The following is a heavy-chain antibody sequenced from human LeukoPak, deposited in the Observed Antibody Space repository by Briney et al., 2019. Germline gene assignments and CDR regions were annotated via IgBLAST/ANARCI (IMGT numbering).Heavy chain of an antibody. CDR3: ARPPSV. Sequence: SETLSLTCTVSGGPISSYYWSWIRQPPGKGLEWIGYIYYSGSTNYNPSLKSRVTISVDTSKNQFSLKLSSVTAADTAVYYCARPPSVWGQGTTVTVSS. CDR2: IYYSGST. V-gene: IGHV4-59*08. CDR1: GGPISSYY. J-gene: IGHJ6*02.